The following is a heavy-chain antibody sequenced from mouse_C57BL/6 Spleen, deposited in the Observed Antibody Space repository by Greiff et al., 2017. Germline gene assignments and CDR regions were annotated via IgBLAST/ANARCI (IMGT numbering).Heavy chain of an antibody. CDR3: ARVCFDY. J-gene: IGHJ2*01. V-gene: IGHV5-17*01. CDR1: GFTFSDYG. Sequence: EVKLMESGGGLVKPGGSLKLSCAASGFTFSDYGMHWVRQAPEKGLEWVAYISRGSSNIYYSDTVKGRFTISRDNAKNTLFLQMTSLSSEDTAMYYCARVCFDYWGQGTTLTVSS. CDR2: ISRGSSNI.